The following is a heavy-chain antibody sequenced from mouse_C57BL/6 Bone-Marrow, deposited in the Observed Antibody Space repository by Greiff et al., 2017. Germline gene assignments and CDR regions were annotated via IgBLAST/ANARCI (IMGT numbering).Heavy chain of an antibody. CDR3: IYYGPYWYVDV. D-gene: IGHD2-1*01. CDR2: IDPETGGT. V-gene: IGHV1-15*01. Sequence: QVHVKQSGAELVRPGASVTLSCTASGYTFPDYEMHWVKQTPVHGLEWIGAIDPETGGTAYNPKFKGKAILTADKSSSTAYMELRSLTSEDSAVYYSIYYGPYWYVDVWGTGTTVTVSS. CDR1: GYTFPDYE. J-gene: IGHJ1*03.